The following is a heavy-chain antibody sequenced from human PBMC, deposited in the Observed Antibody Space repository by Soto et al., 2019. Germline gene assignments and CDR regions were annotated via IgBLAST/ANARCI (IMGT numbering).Heavy chain of an antibody. D-gene: IGHD2-15*01. CDR1: GDSVSSNSAA. CDR2: TYYRSKWYN. Sequence: SQTLSLTCAISGDSVSSNSAAWSWIRQSPSRGLEWLGRTYYRSKWYNDYAVSVKSRITINPDTSKNQFSLQLNSVTPEDTAVYYCAREGVIVVVVAATVAFDIWGQGTMVTVSS. CDR3: AREGVIVVVVAATVAFDI. V-gene: IGHV6-1*01. J-gene: IGHJ3*02.